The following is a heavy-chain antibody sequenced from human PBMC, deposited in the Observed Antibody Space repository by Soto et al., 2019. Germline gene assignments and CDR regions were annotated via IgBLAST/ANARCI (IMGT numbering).Heavy chain of an antibody. CDR1: GITLAEIF. J-gene: IGHJ4*02. D-gene: IGHD5-12*01. Sequence: GSAGKVSCQVSGITLAEIFLHWGRQAPGKGLEWLGGCDPEDGETIYAQKFQGRVTMTEDTSTDTAYMDLSSLRSEDTAVYYCAATYTVATITIAYWGQGTLVTGSS. V-gene: IGHV1-24*01. CDR2: CDPEDGET. CDR3: AATYTVATITIAY.